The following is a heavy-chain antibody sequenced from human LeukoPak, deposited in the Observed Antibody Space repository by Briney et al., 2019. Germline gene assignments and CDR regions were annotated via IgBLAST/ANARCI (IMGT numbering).Heavy chain of an antibody. Sequence: GGSLRLSCAASGFTFSSYAMHWVRQAPGKGLEWVAVIFYDGSNKYYADSVKGRFTISRDNSKNTLYLQMNSLRTEDTAVYYCAKGRTSSGYDLDYWGQGTLVTVSS. D-gene: IGHD5-12*01. CDR3: AKGRTSSGYDLDY. V-gene: IGHV3-30*04. CDR2: IFYDGSNK. J-gene: IGHJ4*02. CDR1: GFTFSSYA.